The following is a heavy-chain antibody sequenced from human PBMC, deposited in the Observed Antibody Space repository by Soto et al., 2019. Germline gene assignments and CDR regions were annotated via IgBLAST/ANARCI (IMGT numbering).Heavy chain of an antibody. CDR2: INHSGST. D-gene: IGHD6-13*01. Sequence: AETLSLTCAVYGGSFSGYYWSWIRQPPGKGLEWIGEINHSGSTNYNPSLKSRVTISVDTSKNQFSLKLSSVTAADTAVYYCARGYSSSWSYYYYGMDVWGQGTTVT. CDR1: GGSFSGYY. J-gene: IGHJ6*02. CDR3: ARGYSSSWSYYYYGMDV. V-gene: IGHV4-34*01.